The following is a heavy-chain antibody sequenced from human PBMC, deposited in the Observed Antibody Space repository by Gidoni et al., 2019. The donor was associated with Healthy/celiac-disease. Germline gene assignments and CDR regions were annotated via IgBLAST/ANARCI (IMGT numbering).Heavy chain of an antibody. Sequence: QVQLQQWGAGLCKPSETLSLTCAVYGGSFSGYYWSWIRQPPGKGLEWIGEIKHSGRTNDNTSLKSRVTISVDTSKNQFSLKLSSVTAADTAVYYCARGSGITIFGVVSSNWFDPWGQGTLVTVSS. D-gene: IGHD3-3*01. CDR2: IKHSGRT. CDR1: GGSFSGYY. CDR3: ARGSGITIFGVVSSNWFDP. J-gene: IGHJ5*02. V-gene: IGHV4-34*01.